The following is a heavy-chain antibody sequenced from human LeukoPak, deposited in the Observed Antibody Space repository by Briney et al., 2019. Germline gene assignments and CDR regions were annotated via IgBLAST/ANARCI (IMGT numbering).Heavy chain of an antibody. CDR2: ISWNSGSI. CDR1: GFTFDDYA. J-gene: IGHJ6*02. Sequence: GGSLRLSCAASGFTFDDYAMHWVRQAPGKGLEWVSGISWNSGSIGYADSVKGRFTISRDNAKNSLYLQMNSLRAEDTAVYYCAKGPTGTVAGYYYYGMDVWGQGTTVTVSS. V-gene: IGHV3-9*01. CDR3: AKGPTGTVAGYYYYGMDV. D-gene: IGHD6-19*01.